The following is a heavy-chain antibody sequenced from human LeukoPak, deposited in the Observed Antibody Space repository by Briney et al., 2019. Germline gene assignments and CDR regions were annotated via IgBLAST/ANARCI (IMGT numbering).Heavy chain of an antibody. Sequence: GASVKVSCKASGYTFTSCDINWVRQATGQGLEWMGWMNPISANTGYAQKFQGRVTMTRDTSISTAYMELSSLRSEDTAVYYCARSPRPAGVATTWGQGTLVTVSS. V-gene: IGHV1-8*01. CDR1: GYTFTSCD. CDR2: MNPISANT. D-gene: IGHD5-12*01. CDR3: ARSPRPAGVATT. J-gene: IGHJ5*02.